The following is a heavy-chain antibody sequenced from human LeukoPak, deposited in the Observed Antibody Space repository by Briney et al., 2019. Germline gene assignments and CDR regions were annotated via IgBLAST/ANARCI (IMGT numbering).Heavy chain of an antibody. J-gene: IGHJ4*02. CDR1: GGSISSSSYY. CDR3: ARVIAAAFDY. D-gene: IGHD6-6*01. CDR2: IYYSGST. V-gene: IGHV4-39*07. Sequence: SETLSLTCTVSGGSISSSSYYWGWIRQPPGKGLEWIGSIYYSGSTCYNPSLKSRVTISVDTSKNQFSLKLSSVTAADTAVYYCARVIAAAFDYWGQGTLVTVSS.